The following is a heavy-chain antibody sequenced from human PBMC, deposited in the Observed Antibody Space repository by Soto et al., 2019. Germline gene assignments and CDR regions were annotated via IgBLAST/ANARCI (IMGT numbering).Heavy chain of an antibody. V-gene: IGHV3-23*01. CDR1: GFTFSSYA. J-gene: IGHJ6*03. CDR2: ISGSGGST. Sequence: EVQLLESGGGLVQPGGSLRLSCAASGFTFSSYAMSWVRQAPGKGLEWVSAISGSGGSTYYADSVKGRFTISRDNSKNTLYLQMNSLRAEDTAVYYCAKEGGSGGSCYEYYYYYYMDVGGKGTTVTVSS. D-gene: IGHD2-15*01. CDR3: AKEGGSGGSCYEYYYYYYMDV.